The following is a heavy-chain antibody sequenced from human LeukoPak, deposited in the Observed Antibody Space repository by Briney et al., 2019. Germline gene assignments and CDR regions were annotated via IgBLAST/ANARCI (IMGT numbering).Heavy chain of an antibody. V-gene: IGHV4-59*08. Sequence: SETLSLTCTVSGGSISSYYWSWIRQPPGKGLEWIGYIYYSGSTNFNPSLKSRVTISIDTSKNQVSLKLASVTAADTAVYYCARTGDQGGYWGQGTLVTVSS. J-gene: IGHJ4*02. CDR3: ARTGDQGGY. D-gene: IGHD1-14*01. CDR2: IYYSGST. CDR1: GGSISSYY.